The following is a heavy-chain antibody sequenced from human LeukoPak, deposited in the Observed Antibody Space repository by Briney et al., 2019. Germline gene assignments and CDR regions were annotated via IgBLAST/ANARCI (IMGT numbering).Heavy chain of an antibody. CDR1: GFTFSIHG. CDR2: ISSSGSTI. CDR3: ARERGGYSGYAALDY. J-gene: IGHJ4*02. D-gene: IGHD5-12*01. V-gene: IGHV3-48*04. Sequence: GGSLRLSCAASGFTFSIHGMNWVRQAPGKGLEWLSYISSSGSTIYYADSLKGRFTISRDNAKNSLYLQMNSLRAEDTAVYYCARERGGYSGYAALDYWGQGTLVTVSS.